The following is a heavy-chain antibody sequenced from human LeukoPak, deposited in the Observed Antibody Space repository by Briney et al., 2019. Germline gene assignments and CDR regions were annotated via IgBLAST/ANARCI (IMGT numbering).Heavy chain of an antibody. CDR1: GFTFSSYG. D-gene: IGHD2/OR15-2a*01. CDR2: ISYDGSNK. J-gene: IGHJ4*02. Sequence: GRSLRLSCAASGFTFSSYGMHWVRQAPGKGLEWVAAISYDGSNKYYADSVKGRFTISRDSSKNTLYLQMNSLRAEDTAVYSCAKDRSDNNTLYVGSHWGQGTLVTVSS. V-gene: IGHV3-30*18. CDR3: AKDRSDNNTLYVGSH.